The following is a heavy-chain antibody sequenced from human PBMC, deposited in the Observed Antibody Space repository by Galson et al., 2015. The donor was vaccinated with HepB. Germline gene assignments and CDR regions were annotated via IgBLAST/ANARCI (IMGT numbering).Heavy chain of an antibody. V-gene: IGHV3-33*08. CDR2: IWYDGSNK. J-gene: IGHJ6*02. CDR3: ARARGYSYGYGMDV. CDR1: GFTFSSYG. Sequence: SLRLSCAASGFTFSSYGMHWVRQAPGKGLEWVAVIWYDGSNKYYADSVKGRFTISRDNSKNTLYLQMNSLRAEDTAVYYCARARGYSYGYGMDVWGQVTTVTVSS. D-gene: IGHD5-18*01.